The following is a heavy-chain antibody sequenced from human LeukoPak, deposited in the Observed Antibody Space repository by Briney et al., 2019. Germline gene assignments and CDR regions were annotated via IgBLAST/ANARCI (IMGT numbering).Heavy chain of an antibody. CDR2: TYYRSTWYN. D-gene: IGHD2-2*01. Sequence: PSQTLSLTCAISGDSLSSNSVTWNWIRQSPSRGLEWLGRTYYRSTWYNDYAVSVRGRITVNPDTSKNQFSLHLNSVTPEDTAVYYCARRLTQYDCFDPWGQGILVTVSS. V-gene: IGHV6-1*01. J-gene: IGHJ5*02. CDR3: ARRLTQYDCFDP. CDR1: GDSLSSNSVT.